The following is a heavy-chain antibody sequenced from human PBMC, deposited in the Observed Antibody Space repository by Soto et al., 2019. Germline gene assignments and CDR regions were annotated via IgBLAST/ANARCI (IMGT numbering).Heavy chain of an antibody. CDR1: GYTFTSYD. CDR2: MNPNSGNT. J-gene: IGHJ6*02. V-gene: IGHV1-8*01. Sequence: QVQLVQSGAEVKKPGASVKVSCKASGYTFTSYDINWVRQATGQGLEWMGWMNPNSGNTGYAQKFQGRVTMTSNTAISTAYMELSSLRSEDTAVYYLARGGYSGSYLGGYYYYYGMDVWGQGTTVTVSS. D-gene: IGHD1-26*01. CDR3: ARGGYSGSYLGGYYYYYGMDV.